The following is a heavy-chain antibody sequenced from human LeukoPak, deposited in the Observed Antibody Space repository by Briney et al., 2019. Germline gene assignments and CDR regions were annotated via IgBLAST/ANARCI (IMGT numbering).Heavy chain of an antibody. J-gene: IGHJ4*02. V-gene: IGHV3-21*01. CDR3: AKDLAAAGHFDY. Sequence: GGSLRLSCAASGFTFSRYSMTWVRQAPGKGLEWVSSFTSMSRTIYYADSVKGRFTISRDDAKESLYLQMNSLRAEDTAVYYCAKDLAAAGHFDYWGQGTLVTVSS. D-gene: IGHD6-13*01. CDR1: GFTFSRYS. CDR2: FTSMSRTI.